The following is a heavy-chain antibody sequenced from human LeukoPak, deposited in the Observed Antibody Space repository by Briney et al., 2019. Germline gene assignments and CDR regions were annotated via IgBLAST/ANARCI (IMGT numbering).Heavy chain of an antibody. J-gene: IGHJ4*02. Sequence: GGFLRLSCAASGFTFSSYAMHWVRQAPGKGLEWVAVISYDGSNKYYADSVKGRFTISRDNSKNTLYLQMNSLRAEDTAVYYCARGSYSSGWYVDYWGQGTMVTVSS. CDR2: ISYDGSNK. CDR3: ARGSYSSGWYVDY. V-gene: IGHV3-30*04. CDR1: GFTFSSYA. D-gene: IGHD6-19*01.